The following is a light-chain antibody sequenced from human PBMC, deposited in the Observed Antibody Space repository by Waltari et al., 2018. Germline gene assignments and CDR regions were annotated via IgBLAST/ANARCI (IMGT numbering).Light chain of an antibody. Sequence: EIVLTQSPGTLSLSPGERATLSCRASQSVSSSYLAWCQQKPGQAPRLLIYGASSRASGIPDRFSSSGSGTDFTLTISRLEPEDFAVYYCQHFGSSLPYTFGQGTKLEIK. CDR3: QHFGSSLPYT. V-gene: IGKV3-20*01. CDR1: QSVSSSY. J-gene: IGKJ2*01. CDR2: GAS.